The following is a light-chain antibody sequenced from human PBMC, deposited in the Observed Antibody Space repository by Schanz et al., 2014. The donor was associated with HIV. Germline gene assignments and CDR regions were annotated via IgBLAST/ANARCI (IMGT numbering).Light chain of an antibody. Sequence: AIRMTQSPSSFSASTGDRVTITCRASQGISSYLAWYQQKPGKAPKLLIYAASTLQSGVPSRFSGSGSGTDFTLTISSLQPDDSATYYCQQYDAYPWTFGLGTKVETK. V-gene: IGKV1-8*01. J-gene: IGKJ1*01. CDR2: AAS. CDR1: QGISSY. CDR3: QQYDAYPWT.